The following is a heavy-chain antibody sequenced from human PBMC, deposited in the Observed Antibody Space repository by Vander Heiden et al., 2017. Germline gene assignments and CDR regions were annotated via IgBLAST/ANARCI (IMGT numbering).Heavy chain of an antibody. CDR2: INHSGST. D-gene: IGHD4-17*01. CDR3: ASSQVSHYGDSQYYYYYYGMDV. V-gene: IGHV4-34*01. J-gene: IGHJ6*02. Sequence: QVQLQQWGAGLLKPSETLSLTCAVYGGSFSGYYWSWIRQPPGKGLEWIGEINHSGSTNYNPSLKSRVTISVDTSKNQFSLKLSSVTAADTAVYYCASSQVSHYGDSQYYYYYYGMDVWGQGTTVTVSS. CDR1: GGSFSGYY.